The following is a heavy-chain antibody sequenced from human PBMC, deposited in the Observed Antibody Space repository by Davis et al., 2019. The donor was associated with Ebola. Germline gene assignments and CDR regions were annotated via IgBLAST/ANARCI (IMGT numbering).Heavy chain of an antibody. CDR2: ISAYNGNT. V-gene: IGHV1-18*04. CDR3: ARGLGTSASSSWYH. Sequence: ASVKVSCKASGYTFTSYGISWVRQAPGQGLEWMGWISAYNGNTNYAQKFQGRVTITADESTSTAYMELSSLRSEDTAVYYCARGLGTSASSSWYHWGQGTLVTVSS. J-gene: IGHJ5*02. D-gene: IGHD6-13*01. CDR1: GYTFTSYG.